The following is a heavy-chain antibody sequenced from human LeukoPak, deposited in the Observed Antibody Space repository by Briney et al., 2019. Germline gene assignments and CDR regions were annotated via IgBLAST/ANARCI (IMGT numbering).Heavy chain of an antibody. Sequence: GGSLRLSCAVSGLIFRSYWMSWVRQAPGKGLEWVANINQDGSEKYFVDSVKGRFTISRDNAKNSLHLQMNTLRAEDTDVYYCARERDGRFFDYWGQGTLVTVSS. J-gene: IGHJ4*02. CDR1: GLIFRSYW. D-gene: IGHD5-24*01. CDR2: INQDGSEK. CDR3: ARERDGRFFDY. V-gene: IGHV3-7*01.